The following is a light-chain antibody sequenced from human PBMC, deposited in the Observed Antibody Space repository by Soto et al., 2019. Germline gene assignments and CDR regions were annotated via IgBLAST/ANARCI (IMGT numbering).Light chain of an antibody. CDR2: DAS. Sequence: DIQMTQSPSTLSASVGARVTITCRASQSISSWLAWYQQKPGKAPKLLIYDASSLESGVPSRFSGSGSGTDFTLTISRLEPEDFAVYYCQHYGSSPPWTFGQGTKVDI. J-gene: IGKJ1*01. V-gene: IGKV1-5*01. CDR1: QSISSW. CDR3: QHYGSSPPWT.